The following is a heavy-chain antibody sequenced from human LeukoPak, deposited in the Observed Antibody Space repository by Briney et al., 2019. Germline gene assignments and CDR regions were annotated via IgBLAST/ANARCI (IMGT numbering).Heavy chain of an antibody. D-gene: IGHD3-22*01. J-gene: IGHJ4*02. CDR1: GFTFSNYW. Sequence: GGSLRLSCAASGFTFSNYWMSWVRQAPGKGLEWVANIKQDGSEKYYVDSVKGRFTISRDNAKNSLYLQMNSLRAEDTAVYYCAKNYYDSSGGVDYWGQGTLVTVSS. CDR2: IKQDGSEK. V-gene: IGHV3-7*01. CDR3: AKNYYDSSGGVDY.